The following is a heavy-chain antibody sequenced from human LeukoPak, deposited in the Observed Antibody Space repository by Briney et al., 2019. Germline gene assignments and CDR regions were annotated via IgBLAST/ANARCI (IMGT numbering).Heavy chain of an antibody. D-gene: IGHD5-24*01. Sequence: GGSLRLSCTASGFTLSTYSMNWVRQAPGKGLEWVSSISSSSNYIYYADSVKGRFTISRDNAKNSLYLQMNSLRAEDTAVYYCAAVTGGVGRDGYNYWGQGTLVTVSS. CDR1: GFTLSTYS. V-gene: IGHV3-21*04. CDR2: ISSSSNYI. CDR3: AAVTGGVGRDGYNY. J-gene: IGHJ4*02.